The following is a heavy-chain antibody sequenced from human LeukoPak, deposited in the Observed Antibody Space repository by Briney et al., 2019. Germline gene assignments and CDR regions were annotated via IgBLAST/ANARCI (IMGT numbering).Heavy chain of an antibody. CDR1: GGSISSSSYY. CDR2: IYYSGST. CDR3: ARRSSGATRYYFDY. V-gene: IGHV4-39*01. J-gene: IGHJ4*02. D-gene: IGHD1-26*01. Sequence: SETLSLTCTVSGGSISSSSYYWGWIRQPPGKGLEWFGSIYYSGSTYYNPSLKSRVTMSVDTSKNQFSLKLSSVTAADTAVYYCARRSSGATRYYFDYGGQGTWSPSPQ.